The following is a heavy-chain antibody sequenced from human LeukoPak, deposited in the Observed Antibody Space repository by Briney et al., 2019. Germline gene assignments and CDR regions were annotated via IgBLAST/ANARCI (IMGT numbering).Heavy chain of an antibody. CDR3: AREGGFYRHPYY. CDR1: GGSVTGNHW. Sequence: SETLSLTCDVSGGSVTGNHWWTWVRQPPGKGLEWIGEVHLDGRTNYNPSLKSRLIMSVDLPENHISLKLTSVTAADTAVYYCAREGGFYRHPYYSGQGTLVTVSS. D-gene: IGHD3-3*01. J-gene: IGHJ4*02. V-gene: IGHV4-4*02. CDR2: VHLDGRT.